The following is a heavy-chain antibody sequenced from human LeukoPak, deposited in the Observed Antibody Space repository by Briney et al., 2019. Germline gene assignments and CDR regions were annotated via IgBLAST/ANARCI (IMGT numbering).Heavy chain of an antibody. CDR3: ARWSVGFDV. Sequence: GGSLRLSCAASGFTSSNYYVSWVRQAPGKGLEWVANIHQNGNENYNVDSVKGRFTISRDSAKNSLYLQMNSLRAEDTAVYYCARWSVGFDVWGQGAMVTV. CDR1: GFTSSNYY. CDR2: IHQNGNEN. J-gene: IGHJ3*01. V-gene: IGHV3-7*01.